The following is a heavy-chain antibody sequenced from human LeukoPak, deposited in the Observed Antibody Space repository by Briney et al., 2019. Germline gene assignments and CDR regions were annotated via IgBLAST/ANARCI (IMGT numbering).Heavy chain of an antibody. J-gene: IGHJ4*02. Sequence: PSQTLSLTCTVSGGSISNGGYYWSWIRQHPGKGLEWIGYIYYSGSTYYNPSLKSRVTISVDTSKNQFSLKLSSVTAADTAVYYCARDRYSGYDLSGIFDYWGQGTLVTVSS. CDR2: IYYSGST. CDR3: ARDRYSGYDLSGIFDY. D-gene: IGHD5-12*01. V-gene: IGHV4-31*03. CDR1: GGSISNGGYY.